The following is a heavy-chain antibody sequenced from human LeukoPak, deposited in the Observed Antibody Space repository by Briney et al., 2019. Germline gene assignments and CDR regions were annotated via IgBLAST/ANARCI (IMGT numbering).Heavy chain of an antibody. CDR3: ARGVYDSSVYYCDY. J-gene: IGHJ4*02. Sequence: SETLSLTCTVSGYSISSGYYWGWIRQPPGKGLAWIGSIYHSGSTYYNPSLKRRVTISVYTYKNQFSLNLSSVPAADTAVYYCARGVYDSSVYYCDYWGQGTLFTVSS. CDR2: IYHSGST. CDR1: GYSISSGYY. V-gene: IGHV4-38-2*02. D-gene: IGHD3-22*01.